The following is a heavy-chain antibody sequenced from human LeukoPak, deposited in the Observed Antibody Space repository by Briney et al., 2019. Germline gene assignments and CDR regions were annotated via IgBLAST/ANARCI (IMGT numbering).Heavy chain of an antibody. V-gene: IGHV3-7*01. Sequence: GGSLRLSCAASGFTFSSYWMSWVRQAPGKGLEWVANIKQDGSEKYYVDSVKGRFTISRDNAKNSLYLQMNSLRADDTAFYYCARPLLYYYGSETYFWFDPWGQGTLVTVSS. CDR3: ARPLLYYYGSETYFWFDP. D-gene: IGHD3-10*01. CDR1: GFTFSSYW. CDR2: IKQDGSEK. J-gene: IGHJ5*02.